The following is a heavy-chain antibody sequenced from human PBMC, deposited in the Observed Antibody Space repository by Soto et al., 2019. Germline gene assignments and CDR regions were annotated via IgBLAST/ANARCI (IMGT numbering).Heavy chain of an antibody. V-gene: IGHV3-23*01. CDR1: GFTFSSFA. CDR3: AKGPSEYIWGSYLGYCDY. Sequence: EVQLLESGGGLVQPGGSLRLSCAASGFTFSSFAMTWVRQAPGKGLEWVSAISGSSGHTYYADSVKGRFTISRDNSKNTLYLQMDSLSAEDTAVYYCAKGPSEYIWGSYLGYCDYWGQGSLVTVSS. J-gene: IGHJ4*02. CDR2: ISGSSGHT. D-gene: IGHD3-16*02.